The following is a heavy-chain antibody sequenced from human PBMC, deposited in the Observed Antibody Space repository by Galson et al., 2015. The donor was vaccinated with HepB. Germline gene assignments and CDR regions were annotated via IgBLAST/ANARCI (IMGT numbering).Heavy chain of an antibody. CDR3: ARARNSGYYLDF. J-gene: IGHJ4*02. CDR1: EDSVSSNSAA. Sequence: CAISEDSVSSNSAAWNWLRQSPSRGLEWLGGTYYRSKWYGDYAVSVKSRITVNPDTSKNQFSLQLNSVTPDDTAVYFCARARNSGYYLDFWGQGTRVTVSS. D-gene: IGHD3-22*01. V-gene: IGHV6-1*01. CDR2: TYYRSKWYG.